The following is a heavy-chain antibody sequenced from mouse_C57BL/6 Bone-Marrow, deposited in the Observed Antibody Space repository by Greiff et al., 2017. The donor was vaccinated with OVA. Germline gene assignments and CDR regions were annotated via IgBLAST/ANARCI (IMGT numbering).Heavy chain of an antibody. CDR2: ISSGGSYT. D-gene: IGHD3-2*02. V-gene: IGHV5-6*01. J-gene: IGHJ3*01. CDR1: GFTFSSYG. CDR3: ARHADSSGPAWFAY. Sequence: EVQLVESGGDLVKPGGSLKLSCAASGFTFSSYGMSWVHQTPDKRLEWVATISSGGSYTYYPDSVKGRFTISRDNAKNTLYLQMSSLKSEDTAMYSCARHADSSGPAWFAYWGQGTLVTVSA.